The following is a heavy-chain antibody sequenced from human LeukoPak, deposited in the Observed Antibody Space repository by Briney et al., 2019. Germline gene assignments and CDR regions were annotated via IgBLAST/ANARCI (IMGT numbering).Heavy chain of an antibody. J-gene: IGHJ5*02. D-gene: IGHD6-13*01. CDR3: ARFRTAAAGTNWFDP. V-gene: IGHV4-59*01. Sequence: SETLSLTCTVSGGSISSYYWSWIRQPPGKGLEWIGYIYYSGSTNYNPSLKSRVTISVDTSKNQFSLKLSSVTAADTAVYYCARFRTAAAGTNWFDPWGQGTLVTVSS. CDR2: IYYSGST. CDR1: GGSISSYY.